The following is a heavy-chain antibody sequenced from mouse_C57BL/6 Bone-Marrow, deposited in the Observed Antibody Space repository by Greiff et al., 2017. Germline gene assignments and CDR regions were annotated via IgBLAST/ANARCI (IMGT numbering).Heavy chain of an antibody. V-gene: IGHV1-39*01. D-gene: IGHD2-1*01. CDR3: ARIIYYGNFYAMDY. J-gene: IGHJ4*01. CDR1: GYSFTDYN. CDR2: INPNYGTT. Sequence: VQLQQSGPELVKPGASVKISCKASGYSFTDYNMNWVKQSNGKSLEWIGVINPNYGTTSYNQKFKGKATLTVDQSSSTAYMQLHSLTSEDSAVYYCARIIYYGNFYAMDYWGQGTSVTVSS.